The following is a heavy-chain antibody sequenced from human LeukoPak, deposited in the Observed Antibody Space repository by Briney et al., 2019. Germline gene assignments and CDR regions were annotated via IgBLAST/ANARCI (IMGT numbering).Heavy chain of an antibody. CDR2: INHSGST. V-gene: IGHV4-34*01. CDR3: ARHVGKRLGNRNNWFDP. CDR1: GGSFSGYY. J-gene: IGHJ5*02. Sequence: PSETLSLTCAVYGGSFSGYYWSWIRQPPGKGLEWIGEINHSGSTNYNPSLKSRVTISVDTSKNQFSLKLSSVTAADTAVYYCARHVGKRLGNRNNWFDPWGQGTLVTVSS. D-gene: IGHD4-23*01.